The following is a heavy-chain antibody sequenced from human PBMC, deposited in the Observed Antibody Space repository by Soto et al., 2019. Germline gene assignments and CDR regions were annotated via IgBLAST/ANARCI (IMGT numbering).Heavy chain of an antibody. CDR3: ARDQTDSGGYSDS. Sequence: GGSLRLSCAASGFNFRSYGIHWVRQAPGKGLEWVAIIWNDGSTEYYADSVKGRFTISRDNSKNTVYLQVSKLRAEDTAVYFCARDQTDSGGYSDSWGQGTLVTVSS. J-gene: IGHJ4*02. V-gene: IGHV3-33*01. CDR1: GFNFRSYG. CDR2: IWNDGSTE. D-gene: IGHD3-22*01.